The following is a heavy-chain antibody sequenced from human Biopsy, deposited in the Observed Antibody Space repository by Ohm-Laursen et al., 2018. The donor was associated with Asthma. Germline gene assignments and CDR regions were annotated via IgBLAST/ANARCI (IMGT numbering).Heavy chain of an antibody. Sequence: SLRLSCTASGFTFSSYGMHWVRQAPGKGLEWVAVISYDGSSIYYADSVKGRFTISRDNSKNTLSLQMNSLTAEDTAVHYCAKEGVAGTHIEDWGQGTLVTVSS. CDR2: ISYDGSSI. D-gene: IGHD6-19*01. J-gene: IGHJ4*02. V-gene: IGHV3-30*18. CDR3: AKEGVAGTHIED. CDR1: GFTFSSYG.